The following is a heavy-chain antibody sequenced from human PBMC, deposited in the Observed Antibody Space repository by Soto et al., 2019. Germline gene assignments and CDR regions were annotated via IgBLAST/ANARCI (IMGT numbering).Heavy chain of an antibody. V-gene: IGHV3-11*01. CDR1: GFTFSYYS. CDR3: AREGVVVNFHYYMDV. J-gene: IGHJ6*03. D-gene: IGHD2-15*01. Sequence: GGSLRLSCAASGFTFSYYSVNWIRQAPGKGLEWVSYISTSGGAIYYADSVKGRFTISRDNGKNLLYLQMNSLRAEDTAVYYCAREGVVVNFHYYMDVWGKGTTVTVSS. CDR2: ISTSGGAI.